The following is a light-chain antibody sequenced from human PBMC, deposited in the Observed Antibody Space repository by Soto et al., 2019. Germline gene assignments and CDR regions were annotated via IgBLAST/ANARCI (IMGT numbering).Light chain of an antibody. V-gene: IGKV4-1*01. Sequence: DIVMTQSPDSLAVSLGERATINCKSRQSVLFSSNNNNLLAWYQQKPGQPPKLLIYWASTRESGVPDRFSGTGSRTDFTLTISRLQAEDVAVYYCQQYNSIPSTFGQGTKVEIK. CDR3: QQYNSIPST. J-gene: IGKJ1*01. CDR1: QSVLFSSNNNNL. CDR2: WAS.